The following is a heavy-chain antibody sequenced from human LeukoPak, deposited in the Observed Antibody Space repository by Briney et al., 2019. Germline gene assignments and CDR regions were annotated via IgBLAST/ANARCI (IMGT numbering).Heavy chain of an antibody. Sequence: GRSLRLSCAASGFTFSSYGMHWVRQAPGKGLEWVAVISYDGSNKYYADSVKGRFTISRDNSKNTLYLQMNSLRAEDTAVYYCARDQPFGSYWGQGTLVTVSS. J-gene: IGHJ4*02. D-gene: IGHD3-10*01. CDR2: ISYDGSNK. CDR1: GFTFSSYG. V-gene: IGHV3-30*03. CDR3: ARDQPFGSY.